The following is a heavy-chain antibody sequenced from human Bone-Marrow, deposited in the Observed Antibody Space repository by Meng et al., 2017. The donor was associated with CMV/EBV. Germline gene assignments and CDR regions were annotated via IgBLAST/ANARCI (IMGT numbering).Heavy chain of an antibody. Sequence: SETLSLTCTVSGGSISSYYWSWIRQPPGKGLEWIGYIYYSGSTNYNPSLKSRVTISVDTSKNKFSLKLSSVTAADTAVYYCARAGAGSSSWFGKIDPWGQGTLVTVSS. J-gene: IGHJ5*02. CDR3: ARAGAGSSSWFGKIDP. D-gene: IGHD6-13*01. CDR2: IYYSGST. V-gene: IGHV4-59*01. CDR1: GGSISSYY.